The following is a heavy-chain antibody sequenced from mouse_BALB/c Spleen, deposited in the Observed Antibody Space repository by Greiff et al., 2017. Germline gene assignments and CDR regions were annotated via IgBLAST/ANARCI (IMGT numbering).Heavy chain of an antibody. CDR3: ARKGLPYYAMDY. Sequence: QVQLKQSGAELVRPGTSVKVSCKASGYAFTNYLIEWVKQRPGQGLEWIGVINPGSGGTNYNEKFKGKATLTADKSSSTAYMQLSSLTSDDSAVYFCARKGLPYYAMDYWGQGTSVTVSS. D-gene: IGHD5-5*01. J-gene: IGHJ4*01. CDR1: GYAFTNYL. V-gene: IGHV1-54*01. CDR2: INPGSGGT.